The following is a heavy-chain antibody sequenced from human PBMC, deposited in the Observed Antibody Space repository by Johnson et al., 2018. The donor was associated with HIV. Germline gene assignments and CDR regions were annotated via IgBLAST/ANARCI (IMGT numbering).Heavy chain of an antibody. Sequence: VQLVESGGGLVQPGGSLRLSCAASGFTVSSYGMHWVRQAPWKGLEWVSVIYGGGSSYYADYVKGRLTTTRDHSKNTLYLQKNSLGDEDTAVYYCALQCADAFDIWGQGTMVTVSS. J-gene: IGHJ3*02. V-gene: IGHV3-53*01. CDR2: IYGGGSS. CDR3: ALQCADAFDI. CDR1: GFTVSSYG. D-gene: IGHD4-11*01.